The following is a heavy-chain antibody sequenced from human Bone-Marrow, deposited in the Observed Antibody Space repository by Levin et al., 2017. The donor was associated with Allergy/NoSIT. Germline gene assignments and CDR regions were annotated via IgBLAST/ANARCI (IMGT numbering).Heavy chain of an antibody. D-gene: IGHD6-13*01. CDR1: GGSFSGYY. V-gene: IGHV4-34*01. Sequence: SETLSLTCAVYGGSFSGYYWSWIRQPPGKGLEWIGEINHSGSTNYNPSLKSRVTISVDTSKNQFSLKLSSVTAADTAVYYCARCGVGGRTSSSWPPALFDYWGQGTLVTVSS. J-gene: IGHJ4*02. CDR2: INHSGST. CDR3: ARCGVGGRTSSSWPPALFDY.